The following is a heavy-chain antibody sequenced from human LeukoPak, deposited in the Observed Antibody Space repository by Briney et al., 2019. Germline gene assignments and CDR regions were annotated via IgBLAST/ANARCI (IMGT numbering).Heavy chain of an antibody. D-gene: IGHD6-19*01. Sequence: GGSLRLSCAASGFIFNIYWMSWVRQAPGKGLEWVANINQDGRKKFYVDSVEGRFTISRDDAKTSLFLQMNSLRVEDTAVYYCAKWMGRDSWGQGTLVTVSS. V-gene: IGHV3-7*02. CDR3: AKWMGRDS. CDR1: GFIFNIYW. CDR2: INQDGRKK. J-gene: IGHJ4*02.